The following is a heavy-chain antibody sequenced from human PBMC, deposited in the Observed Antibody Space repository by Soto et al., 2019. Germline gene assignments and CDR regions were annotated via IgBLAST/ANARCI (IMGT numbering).Heavy chain of an antibody. CDR2: IIPILGIA. D-gene: IGHD3-22*01. Sequence: EASVKVSCKASGGTFSSYTISWVRQAPGQGLEWMGRIIPILGIANYAQKFQGRVTITADKSTSTAYMELSSLRSEDTAVYYCARHYYDSSGPFSDAFDIWGQGTMVTVSS. CDR3: ARHYYDSSGPFSDAFDI. CDR1: GGTFSSYT. V-gene: IGHV1-69*02. J-gene: IGHJ3*02.